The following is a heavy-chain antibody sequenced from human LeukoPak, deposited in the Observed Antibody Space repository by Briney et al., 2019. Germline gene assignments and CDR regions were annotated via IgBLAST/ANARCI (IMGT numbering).Heavy chain of an antibody. CDR3: ARHLTYASAWYCPDY. V-gene: IGHV5-51*01. D-gene: IGHD6-19*01. J-gene: IGHJ4*02. CDR2: IYPGDSGT. Sequence: GESLKISCKGSGYSFTSYWIGWVRQMPGKGLEWMGIIYPGDSGTRYSPSFQGQVTISADKSISTAYLQWSSLKASNTAMYYCARHLTYASAWYCPDYWGQGTLVTVSS. CDR1: GYSFTSYW.